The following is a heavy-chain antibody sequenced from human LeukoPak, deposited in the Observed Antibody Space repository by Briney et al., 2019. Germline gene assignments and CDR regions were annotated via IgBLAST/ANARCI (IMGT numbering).Heavy chain of an antibody. CDR1: GGSISTSSYY. CDR3: ARDSVMGSTSCYLKQLVRWECRSDAFDI. Sequence: PSETLSLTCTVSGGSISTSSYYWGWVRQPPGKGLEWIGNIFYSGSTYYNPSLKSRVTISVDTSKNQFSLKLSSVTAADTAVYYCARDSVMGSTSCYLKQLVRWECRSDAFDIWGQGTMVTVSS. CDR2: IFYSGST. V-gene: IGHV4-39*07. D-gene: IGHD2-2*01. J-gene: IGHJ3*02.